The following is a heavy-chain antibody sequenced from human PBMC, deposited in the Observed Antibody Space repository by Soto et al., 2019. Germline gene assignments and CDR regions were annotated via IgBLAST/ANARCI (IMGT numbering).Heavy chain of an antibody. J-gene: IGHJ5*02. CDR1: GYTFSDPH. CDR2: INPHSGAT. CDR3: ATDLGSGRIP. Sequence: QVQLVQSGAEVQRPGASVKVSCKTSGYTFSDPHMHWVRQAPGQGLEWMGWINPHSGATNYAHKFRCRVTMTRDTSSASAYMELSGLRFDDTAVYYCATDLGSGRIPWGHGTRVTVSS. V-gene: IGHV1-2*02. D-gene: IGHD6-25*01.